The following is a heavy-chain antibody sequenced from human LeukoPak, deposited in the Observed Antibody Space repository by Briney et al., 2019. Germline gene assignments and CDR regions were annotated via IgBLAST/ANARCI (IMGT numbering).Heavy chain of an antibody. J-gene: IGHJ4*02. V-gene: IGHV4-59*01. Sequence: SETLSFTCTVSGGSISSYYWSRIRQPPGKGLEWIGYIYYSGSTNYNPSLKSRVTISVDTSKNQFSLKLSSVTAADTAVYYCARSTIYHYYFDYWGQGTLVTVSS. CDR3: ARSTIYHYYFDY. CDR2: IYYSGST. D-gene: IGHD1-14*01. CDR1: GGSISSYY.